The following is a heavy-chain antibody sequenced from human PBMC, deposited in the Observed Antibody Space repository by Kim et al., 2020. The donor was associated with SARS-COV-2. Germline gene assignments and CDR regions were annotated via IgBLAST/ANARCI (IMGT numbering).Heavy chain of an antibody. V-gene: IGHV3-48*03. D-gene: IGHD3-22*01. CDR3: ARDYYDSSGYYRLDY. J-gene: IGHJ4*02. Sequence: ADSVKGRLTISRDNAKNSLYLQMNSLRAEDTAVYYCARDYYDSSGYYRLDYWGQGTLVTVSS.